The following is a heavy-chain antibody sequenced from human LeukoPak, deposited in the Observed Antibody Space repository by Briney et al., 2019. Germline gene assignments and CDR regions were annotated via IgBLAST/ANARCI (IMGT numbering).Heavy chain of an antibody. CDR2: IYYSGGT. D-gene: IGHD3-3*01. Sequence: SETLSLTCTVSGGSISSYYWSWIRQPPGKGLEWIGYIYYSGGTNYNPSLKSRVTISVDTSKNQFSLKLSSVTAADTAVYYCARGWVGYDSGPFDYWGQETLVTVSS. V-gene: IGHV4-59*01. J-gene: IGHJ4*02. CDR3: ARGWVGYDSGPFDY. CDR1: GGSISSYY.